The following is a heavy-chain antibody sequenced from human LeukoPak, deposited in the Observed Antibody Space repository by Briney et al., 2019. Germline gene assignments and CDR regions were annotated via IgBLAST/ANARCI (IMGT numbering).Heavy chain of an antibody. CDR2: IIPIFGTA. V-gene: IGHV1-69*05. CDR1: GGTFSSYA. J-gene: IGHJ6*03. Sequence: GSSVKVSCKASGGTFSSYAISWVRQAPGQGLEWMGGIIPIFGTANYAQKFQGRVTITTDESTSTAYMELSSLRSEDTAVYYCAREMVNYAVPTAREGRCYMDVWGKGTTVTVSS. CDR3: AREMVNYAVPTAREGRCYMDV. D-gene: IGHD1-7*01.